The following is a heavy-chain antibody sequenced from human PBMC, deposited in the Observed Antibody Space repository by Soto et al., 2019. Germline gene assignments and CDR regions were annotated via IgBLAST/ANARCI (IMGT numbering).Heavy chain of an antibody. Sequence: AASVKVSCKASGYTFTAYYIHWVRQAPGQGLEWMGWINPNSGGTNFAQIFQGRVTMTRDTSISTVYMELSRLGSDDTAVYYCARGYDSSGYQRLYGYWGQGTLVTVSS. V-gene: IGHV1-2*02. CDR1: GYTFTAYY. D-gene: IGHD3-22*01. CDR2: INPNSGGT. CDR3: ARGYDSSGYQRLYGY. J-gene: IGHJ4*02.